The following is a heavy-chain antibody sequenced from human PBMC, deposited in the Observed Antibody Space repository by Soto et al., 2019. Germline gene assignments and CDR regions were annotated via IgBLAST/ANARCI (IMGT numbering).Heavy chain of an antibody. D-gene: IGHD3-16*01. Sequence: ASVKVSCKTSGYNFIAYYVHWVRQAPGQGLEWMGYVSPNNGATIYAQKFQGRVTLTRDTSISTAYMDLTRLTSDDTAIYYCARIEGSASLAGDWGQGTQVTVSS. CDR3: ARIEGSASLAGD. J-gene: IGHJ4*02. CDR1: GYNFIAYY. CDR2: VSPNNGAT. V-gene: IGHV1-2*02.